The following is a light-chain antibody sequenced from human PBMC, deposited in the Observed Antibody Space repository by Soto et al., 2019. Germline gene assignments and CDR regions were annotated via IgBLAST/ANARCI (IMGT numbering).Light chain of an antibody. CDR2: AAS. J-gene: IGKJ4*01. V-gene: IGKV1-9*01. CDR3: QQLWTYPLT. Sequence: DTQLTQSPSFLSASVGDRVTITCRASQDVSRSVGWYQQKPGKAPKLLISAASTRHSGVPSRFSGSGSGTDFTLTISILQPEDFATYYCQQLWTYPLTFGGGTKVEI. CDR1: QDVSRS.